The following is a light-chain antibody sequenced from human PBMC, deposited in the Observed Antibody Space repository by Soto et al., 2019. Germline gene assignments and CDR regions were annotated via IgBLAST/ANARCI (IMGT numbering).Light chain of an antibody. CDR2: AAS. Sequence: DIQMTQSPYSLSASVGDTDTITCRASQCISLFLNWYQQKPGKAPKLLIYAASSLQSVVPSRFTGNGSRTDFNLTISRMKTEDFAPYYCPQTDSITETFGQGTKVETK. CDR3: PQTDSITET. J-gene: IGKJ1*01. V-gene: IGKV1-39*01. CDR1: QCISLF.